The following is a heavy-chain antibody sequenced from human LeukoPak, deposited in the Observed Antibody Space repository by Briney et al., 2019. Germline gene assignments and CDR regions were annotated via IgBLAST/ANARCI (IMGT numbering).Heavy chain of an antibody. CDR2: ISSSSSTI. Sequence: GGSLRLSCAASGFTFSSYSMNWVRQAPGKGLEWVSYISSSSSTIYYTDSVKGRFTISRDNAKNSLYLQMNSLRAEDTAVYYCAREGGIVVVPAAILWGYWFDPWGQGTLVTVSS. V-gene: IGHV3-48*01. CDR1: GFTFSSYS. D-gene: IGHD2-2*02. J-gene: IGHJ5*02. CDR3: AREGGIVVVPAAILWGYWFDP.